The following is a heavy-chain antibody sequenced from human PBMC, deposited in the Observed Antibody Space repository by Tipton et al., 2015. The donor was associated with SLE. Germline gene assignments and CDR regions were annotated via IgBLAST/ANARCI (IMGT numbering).Heavy chain of an antibody. CDR2: IYHSGSA. CDR3: ARTPGGVQGQIGWYFDL. D-gene: IGHD3-10*01. V-gene: IGHV4-59*13. CDR1: GGSISRYY. Sequence: LRLSCTVSGGSISRYYWSWIRQPPGKGLEWIAYIYHSGSAAYNPSLASRVTISVDTSKNQFSLKLHSVTAADTAVYYCARTPGGVQGQIGWYFDLWGRGTLVTVSS. J-gene: IGHJ2*01.